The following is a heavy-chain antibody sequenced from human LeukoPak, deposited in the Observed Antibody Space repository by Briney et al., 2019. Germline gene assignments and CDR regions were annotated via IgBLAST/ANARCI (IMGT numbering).Heavy chain of an antibody. D-gene: IGHD3-16*01. V-gene: IGHV5-51*01. CDR1: GYDFTNNW. Sequence: GESLKIFCKGSGYDFTNNWIGWVRKMPGKGLEWMGIIYPGDSDTRYSPSFQGQVTISADKSISTAYLQWSSLKASDTAMYYCARGPTLSRFDIWGQGTMVTVSS. CDR3: ARGPTLSRFDI. CDR2: IYPGDSDT. J-gene: IGHJ3*02.